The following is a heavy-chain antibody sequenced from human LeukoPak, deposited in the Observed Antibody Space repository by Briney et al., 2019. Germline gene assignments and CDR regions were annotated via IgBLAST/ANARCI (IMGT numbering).Heavy chain of an antibody. CDR1: GFTFSSYW. J-gene: IGHJ4*02. CDR3: ARDSGDWDYFDY. CDR2: INHNGNVN. V-gene: IGHV3-7*03. D-gene: IGHD2-21*01. Sequence: PGGSLRLSCAASGFTFSSYWMNWARQAPGKGLEWVASINHNGNVNYYVDSVKGRFTISRDNAKNSLYLQMSNLRAEDTAVYYCARDSGDWDYFDYWGQGTLVTVSS.